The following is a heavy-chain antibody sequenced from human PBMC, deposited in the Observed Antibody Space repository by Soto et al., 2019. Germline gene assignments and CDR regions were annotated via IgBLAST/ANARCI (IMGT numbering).Heavy chain of an antibody. V-gene: IGHV3-30-3*01. CDR1: GFTFSSYA. CDR2: ISYDGSNK. D-gene: IGHD5-18*01. J-gene: IGHJ4*02. CDR3: ASGAMDY. Sequence: GGSLRLSCAASGFTFSSYAMHWVRQAPGKGLEWVAVISYDGSNKYYAGSVKGRFTISRDNSKNTLYLQMNSLRAEDTAVCYCASGAMDYWGQGTLVTVSS.